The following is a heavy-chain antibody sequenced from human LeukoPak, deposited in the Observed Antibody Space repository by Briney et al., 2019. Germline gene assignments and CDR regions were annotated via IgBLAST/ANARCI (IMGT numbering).Heavy chain of an antibody. J-gene: IGHJ4*02. V-gene: IGHV4-61*02. D-gene: IGHD6-13*01. CDR2: IYTSGST. CDR1: GGSISSGSYY. CDR3: ARVIESGRQLVHFDY. Sequence: PSETLSLTCTVSGGSISSGSYYWSWIRQPAGKGLEWIGRIYTSGSTNYNPSLKSRVTISVDTSRNQFSLKLSSVTAADTAVYYCARVIESGRQLVHFDYWGQGTLVTVSS.